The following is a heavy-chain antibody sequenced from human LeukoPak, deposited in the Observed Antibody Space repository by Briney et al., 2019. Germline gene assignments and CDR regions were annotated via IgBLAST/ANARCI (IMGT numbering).Heavy chain of an antibody. CDR1: GFTFSSYG. J-gene: IGHJ3*02. V-gene: IGHV3-30*03. Sequence: GGSLRLSCAASGFTFSSYGMHWVRQAPGKGLEWVAVISYDGSNKYYADSVKGRFTISRDNSKNTLYLQINSLRAEDTAVYYCARTPRIAVAGNHGAFDIWGQGTMVTVSS. CDR3: ARTPRIAVAGNHGAFDI. D-gene: IGHD6-19*01. CDR2: ISYDGSNK.